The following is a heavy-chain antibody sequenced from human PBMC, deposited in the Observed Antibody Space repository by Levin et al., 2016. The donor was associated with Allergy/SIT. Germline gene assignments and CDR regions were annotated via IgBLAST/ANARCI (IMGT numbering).Heavy chain of an antibody. J-gene: IGHJ6*03. D-gene: IGHD3-3*01. CDR3: AKGLRFLEFHYMDV. V-gene: IGHV3-30*18. CDR1: GFTFSTYG. Sequence: GESLKISCSASGFTFSTYGMHWVRQAPGKGLEWVAVISNDGSDQYYGESVKGRFTISRDNSKNTVYVQMNSLRFEDTAVYYCAKGLRFLEFHYMDVWGKGTTVTVSS. CDR2: ISNDGSDQ.